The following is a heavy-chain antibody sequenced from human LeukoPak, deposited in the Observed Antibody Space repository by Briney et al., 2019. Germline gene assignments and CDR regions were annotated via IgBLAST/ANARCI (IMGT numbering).Heavy chain of an antibody. CDR2: INSDGSRT. J-gene: IGHJ4*02. D-gene: IGHD2-15*01. CDR1: GFTFTTYW. Sequence: GGSLRLSCATSGFTFTTYWMSWVGQAPGKGLVWVSGINSDGSRTDYADSVKGRFTVSRDNAKNTLYLQMNSLRAEDTAVYYCARREGYCSGGTCYFDNWGQGTLVTVSS. V-gene: IGHV3-74*01. CDR3: ARREGYCSGGTCYFDN.